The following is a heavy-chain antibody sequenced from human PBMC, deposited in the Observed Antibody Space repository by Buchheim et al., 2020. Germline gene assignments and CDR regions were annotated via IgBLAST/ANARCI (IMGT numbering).Heavy chain of an antibody. CDR1: GFTFSNAW. J-gene: IGHJ6*02. CDR3: TTSVQVLAYYYYGMDV. V-gene: IGHV3-15*01. D-gene: IGHD3-10*01. Sequence: EVQLVESGGGLVKPGGSLRLSCAASGFTFSNAWMSWVRQAPGKGLEWVGSIKSKTDGGTTDYAAPVKGRFTISRDDSKNKLYLQMNSLKTEDTAVYYCTTSVQVLAYYYYGMDVWGQGTT. CDR2: IKSKTDGGTT.